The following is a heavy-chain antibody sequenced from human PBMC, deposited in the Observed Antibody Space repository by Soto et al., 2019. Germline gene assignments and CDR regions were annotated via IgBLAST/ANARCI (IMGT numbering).Heavy chain of an antibody. D-gene: IGHD4-17*01. V-gene: IGHV3-23*01. CDR2: ITGSGAGT. J-gene: IGHJ4*02. CDR3: VRDPYGDYVGAFAS. Sequence: EVQLLESGGGLVQPGGSLRLSCAASGFTFSNNALTWVRQAPGKGLEYVSSITGSGAGTFYADSVKGRFTISRDNSKNTLYLQLNSLRAEDTATYFCVRDPYGDYVGAFASCGQGSLVTVSS. CDR1: GFTFSNNA.